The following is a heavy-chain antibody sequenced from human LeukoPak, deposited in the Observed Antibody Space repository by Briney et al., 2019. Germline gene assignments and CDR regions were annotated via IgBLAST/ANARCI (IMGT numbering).Heavy chain of an antibody. V-gene: IGHV3-49*03. CDR1: GFTFGTYA. J-gene: IGHJ4*02. CDR2: IRSKTFGGTT. D-gene: IGHD5-18*01. CDR3: TRYSGRTDY. Sequence: GGSLRLSCTSSGFTFGTYAVSWFRQAPGKGLKWVAFIRSKTFGGTTEYAASVKGRFTISRDDSKSIAYLQMNSLKTEDTAVYYCTRYSGRTDYWGQGTLVSVSS.